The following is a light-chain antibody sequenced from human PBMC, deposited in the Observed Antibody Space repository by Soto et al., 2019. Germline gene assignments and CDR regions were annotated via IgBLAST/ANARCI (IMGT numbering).Light chain of an antibody. CDR3: HSRA. CDR2: DAS. V-gene: IGKV1-39*01. J-gene: IGKJ5*01. Sequence: DIQMTQSPSSLSESAGDRVAITCRASQGISTYLNWYQQKPGRAPKLLIYDASTLESGVPSRFSGSGSETEFTLTISRLQPDDFATYFCHSRAFGQGTRLEIK. CDR1: QGISTY.